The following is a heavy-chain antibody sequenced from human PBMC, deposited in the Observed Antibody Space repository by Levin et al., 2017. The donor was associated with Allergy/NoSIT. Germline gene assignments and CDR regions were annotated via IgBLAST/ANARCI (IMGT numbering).Heavy chain of an antibody. CDR3: ARGFSWGAPPRHPDRYYYGSGSYYNWFDP. Sequence: PSETLSLTCAVYGGSFSGYYWSWIRQPPGKGLEWIGEINHSGSTNYNPSLKSRVTISVDTSKNQFSLKLSSVTAADTAVYYCARGFSWGAPPRHPDRYYYGSGSYYNWFDPWGQGTLVTVSS. CDR1: GGSFSGYY. CDR2: INHSGST. V-gene: IGHV4-34*01. J-gene: IGHJ5*02. D-gene: IGHD3-10*01.